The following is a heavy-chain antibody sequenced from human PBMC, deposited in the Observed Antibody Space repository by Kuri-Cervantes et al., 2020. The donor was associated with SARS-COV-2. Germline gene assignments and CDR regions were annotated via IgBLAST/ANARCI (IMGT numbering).Heavy chain of an antibody. D-gene: IGHD2-15*01. CDR3: ASTEYCSGGSCYSRQYYYGMDV. CDR1: GGTFSSYA. Sequence: SVKVSCKASGGTFSSYAISWVRQAPGQGLEWMGGIIPIFGTANYAQKFQGRVTITADESTSTAYMELSSLRSADTAVYYCASTEYCSGGSCYSRQYYYGMDVWGQGTTVTVSS. V-gene: IGHV1-69*13. J-gene: IGHJ6*02. CDR2: IIPIFGTA.